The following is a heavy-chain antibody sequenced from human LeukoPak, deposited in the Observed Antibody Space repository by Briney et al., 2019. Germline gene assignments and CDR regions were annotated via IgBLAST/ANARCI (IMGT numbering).Heavy chain of an antibody. V-gene: IGHV3-23*01. CDR3: AELGITMIGGV. Sequence: GGSLRLSCTASGFTFSSYVMTWVRQAPGKGLEWVSDTRGTYHADSVKGRFTISRDNSRNTVYLQMNSLRAEDTAVYYCAELGITMIGGVWGKGTTVTISS. CDR1: GFTFSSYV. D-gene: IGHD3-10*02. CDR2: TRGT. J-gene: IGHJ6*04.